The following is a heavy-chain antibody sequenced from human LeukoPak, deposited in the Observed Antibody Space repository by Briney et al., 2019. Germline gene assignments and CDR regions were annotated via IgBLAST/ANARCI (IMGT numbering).Heavy chain of an antibody. CDR2: IWYDGSNK. CDR3: ARGHDYGDYEGGDWFDP. CDR1: GFTFSSYG. J-gene: IGHJ5*02. D-gene: IGHD4-17*01. Sequence: GSLRLSCAASGFTFSSYGMHWVRQAPGKGLEWVAVIWYDGSNKYYADSVKGRFTISRDNSKNTLYLQMNSLRAEDTAVYYCARGHDYGDYEGGDWFDPWGQGTLVTVSS. V-gene: IGHV3-33*08.